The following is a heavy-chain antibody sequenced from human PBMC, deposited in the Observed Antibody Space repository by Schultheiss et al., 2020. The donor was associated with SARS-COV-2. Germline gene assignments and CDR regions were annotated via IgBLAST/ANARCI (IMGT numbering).Heavy chain of an antibody. V-gene: IGHV3-30-3*01. CDR3: ARDSGSYYLDY. CDR1: GFTFSSYA. D-gene: IGHD1-26*01. Sequence: GGSLRLSCAASGFTFSSYAMHWVRQAPGKGLEWVAVISYDGSNKYYADSVKGRFTISRDNSKNTLYLQMNSLRAEDTAVYYCARDSGSYYLDYWGQETLVTVSS. J-gene: IGHJ4*02. CDR2: ISYDGSNK.